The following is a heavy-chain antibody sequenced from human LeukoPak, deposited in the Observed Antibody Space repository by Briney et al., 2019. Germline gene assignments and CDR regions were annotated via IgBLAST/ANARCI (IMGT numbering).Heavy chain of an antibody. Sequence: SETLSLTCAVYGGSFSGYYWSWIRQPPGKGLEWIGEINHSGSTNYNPSLKSRVTISVDTSKNQFSLKLSSVTAADTAVYYCARGAVLWFRPKLYYYYMDVWGKGPRSPSP. J-gene: IGHJ6*03. CDR3: ARGAVLWFRPKLYYYYMDV. D-gene: IGHD3-10*01. CDR1: GGSFSGYY. CDR2: INHSGST. V-gene: IGHV4-34*01.